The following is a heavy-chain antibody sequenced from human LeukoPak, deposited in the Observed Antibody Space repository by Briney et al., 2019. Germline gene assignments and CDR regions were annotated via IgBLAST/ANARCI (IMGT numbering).Heavy chain of an antibody. D-gene: IGHD6-19*01. Sequence: GGSLRLSCAASGFTFSSYEMNWVCQAPGKGLEWVSYISSSGSTIYYADSVKGRFTISRDNAKNSLYLQMNSLRAEDTAVYYCAREVWSKTGIAVAVWFDPWGQGTLVTVSS. V-gene: IGHV3-48*03. CDR3: AREVWSKTGIAVAVWFDP. J-gene: IGHJ5*02. CDR2: ISSSGSTI. CDR1: GFTFSSYE.